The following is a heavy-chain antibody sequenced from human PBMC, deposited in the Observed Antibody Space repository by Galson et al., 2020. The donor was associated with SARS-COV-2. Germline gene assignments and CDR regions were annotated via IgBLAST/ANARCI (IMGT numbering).Heavy chain of an antibody. D-gene: IGHD3-22*01. J-gene: IGHJ2*01. CDR1: GYSISTTNY. V-gene: IGHV4-38-2*01. CDR3: ARQGVNIVVVVTVPGWYFDL. Sequence: SQTLSLTCAVFGYSISTTNYWGWVRQPPGKGLEWIGSIYPNGRTYYNPSLKSRVTISVDTSKDQFSLRLDSVTATDTALYYYARQGVNIVVVVTVPGWYFDLWGRGTLVTFSA. CDR2: IYPNGRT.